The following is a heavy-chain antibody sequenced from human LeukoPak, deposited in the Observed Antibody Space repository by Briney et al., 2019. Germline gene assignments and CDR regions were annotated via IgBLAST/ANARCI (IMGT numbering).Heavy chain of an antibody. CDR2: ISGSGGST. V-gene: IGHV3-23*01. CDR3: ANWLDSGYDYDYYFDY. D-gene: IGHD5-12*01. CDR1: GFTFSSYA. Sequence: GGSLRLSCAASGFTFSSYAMSWVRQAPGKGQEWVSAISGSGGSTYYADSVKGRFTISRDNSKNTLYLQMNSLRAEDTAVYYCANWLDSGYDYDYYFDYWGQGTLVTVSS. J-gene: IGHJ4*02.